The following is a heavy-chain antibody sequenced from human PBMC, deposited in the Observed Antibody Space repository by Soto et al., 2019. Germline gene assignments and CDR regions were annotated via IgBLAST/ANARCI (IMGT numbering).Heavy chain of an antibody. CDR2: ISYDGSNK. J-gene: IGHJ6*02. V-gene: IGHV3-30-3*01. Sequence: GGSLRLSCAASGFTFSSYAMHWVRQAPGKGLEWVAVISYDGSNKYYADSVKGRFTISRDNSKNTLYLQMNSLRAEDTAVYYCARALSFLTYYDFWSGNPPAGMDVWGQGTTVTVSS. CDR3: ARALSFLTYYDFWSGNPPAGMDV. D-gene: IGHD3-3*01. CDR1: GFTFSSYA.